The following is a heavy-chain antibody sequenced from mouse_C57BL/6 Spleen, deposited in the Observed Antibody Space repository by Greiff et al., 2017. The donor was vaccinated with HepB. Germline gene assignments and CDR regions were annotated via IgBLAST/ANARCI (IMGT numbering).Heavy chain of an antibody. CDR2: IYPGSGNT. J-gene: IGHJ4*01. Sequence: QVHVKQSGAELVRPGASVKLSCKASGYTFTDYYINWVKQRPGQGLEWIARIYPGSGNTYYNEKFKGKATLTAEKSSSTAYMQLSSLTSEDSAVYFCAREGGNYPWYAMDYWGQGTSVTVSS. CDR1: GYTFTDYY. D-gene: IGHD2-1*01. CDR3: AREGGNYPWYAMDY. V-gene: IGHV1-76*01.